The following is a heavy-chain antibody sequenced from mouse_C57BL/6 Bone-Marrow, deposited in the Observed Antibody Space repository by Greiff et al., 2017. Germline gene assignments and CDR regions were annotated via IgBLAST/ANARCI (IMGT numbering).Heavy chain of an antibody. Sequence: QVQLQQSGAELARPGASVKLSCKASGYTFTSYGISWVKQRTGQGLEWIGEIYPRRGNTYYNEKFKGKATLTADKSSSTAYMELRSLTSEDSAVYFCARLGVRRYYFDYWGQGTTLTVSS. CDR1: GYTFTSYG. J-gene: IGHJ2*01. CDR3: ARLGVRRYYFDY. CDR2: IYPRRGNT. V-gene: IGHV1-81*01. D-gene: IGHD1-2*01.